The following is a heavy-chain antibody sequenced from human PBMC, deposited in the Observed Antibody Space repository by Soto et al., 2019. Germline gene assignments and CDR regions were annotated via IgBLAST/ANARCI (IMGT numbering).Heavy chain of an antibody. V-gene: IGHV3-30-3*01. CDR3: AKEGLYYHCSGIYLDV. D-gene: IGHD3-10*01. Sequence: QVQLVESGGGVVQPGRSLRLSCAASGFTFSSYAMHWVRQAPGKGLEWVAVISCDGSNKYYADSVKGRFTISRDNCKNTLYKQMTSLRAADTAVYYRAKEGLYYHCSGIYLDVWGQGTTVTVSS. CDR1: GFTFSSYA. CDR2: ISCDGSNK. J-gene: IGHJ6*02.